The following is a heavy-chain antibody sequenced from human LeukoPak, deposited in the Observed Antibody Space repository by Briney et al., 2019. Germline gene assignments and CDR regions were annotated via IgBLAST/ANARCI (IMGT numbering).Heavy chain of an antibody. V-gene: IGHV3-53*01. CDR3: ARSWGQIWSDY. CDR1: GFTFSSYE. CDR2: MSSAGST. J-gene: IGHJ4*02. Sequence: GGSLRLSCVASGFTFSSYEMNWLRQAPGKGLEWVSIMSSAGSTYYADSVKGRFTFSRDNSRNTLYLQMNSLSAEDTAVYYCARSWGQIWSDYWGQGTLVTVSS. D-gene: IGHD7-27*01.